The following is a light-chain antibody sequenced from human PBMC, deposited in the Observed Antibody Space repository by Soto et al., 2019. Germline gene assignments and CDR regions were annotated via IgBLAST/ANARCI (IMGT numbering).Light chain of an antibody. V-gene: IGLV2-14*01. CDR1: SRDIGFFNY. Sequence: QSVLTQPASVSGSPGQSITVSCTGTSRDIGFFNYVSWYQQYPGNAPKLIIFEVTNRPSGVSHRFSGSKSGNTASLTISGLQAEDGADYFCASYTNRSPYLFGSVAKLTV. CDR2: EVT. CDR3: ASYTNRSPYL. J-gene: IGLJ1*01.